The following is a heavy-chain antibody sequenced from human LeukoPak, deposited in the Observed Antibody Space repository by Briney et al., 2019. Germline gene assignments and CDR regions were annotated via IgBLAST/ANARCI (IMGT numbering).Heavy chain of an antibody. CDR3: ARGKVFYDSSGYYNY. D-gene: IGHD3-22*01. Sequence: ASVKVSCKTSGYTFTDNVITWVRQAPGQGLEWMGIINPSGGSTSYAQKFQGRVTMTRDTSTSTVYMELSSLRSEDTAVYYCARGKVFYDSSGYYNYWGQGTLVTVSS. V-gene: IGHV1-46*01. J-gene: IGHJ4*02. CDR2: INPSGGST. CDR1: GYTFTDNV.